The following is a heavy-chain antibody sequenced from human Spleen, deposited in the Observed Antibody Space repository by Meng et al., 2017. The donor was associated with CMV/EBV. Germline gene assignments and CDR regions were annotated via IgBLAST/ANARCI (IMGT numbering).Heavy chain of an antibody. Sequence: GGSLRLSCIASGFTFDRYGMHWVRQAPGKGLEWVAYIRFDGIDTYYADFVKGRFTISRDNSKNMVHLQMNSLRAEDTAVYYCARDLSDTYFDYWGQGTLVTVSS. CDR1: GFTFDRYG. CDR2: IRFDGIDT. CDR3: ARDLSDTYFDY. J-gene: IGHJ4*02. V-gene: IGHV3-30*02. D-gene: IGHD3-16*01.